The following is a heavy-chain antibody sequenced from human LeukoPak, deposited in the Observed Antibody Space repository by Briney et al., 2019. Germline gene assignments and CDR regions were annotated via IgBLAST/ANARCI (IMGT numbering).Heavy chain of an antibody. Sequence: GAAVKVSCKASGGTFSSYAISWVRQAPGQGLEWMGGIIPIFGTANYAQKFQGRVTITADESTSTAYMELSSLRSEDTAVYYCARGLRKGVPAAIGDYYYYGMDVWGKGTTVTVSS. CDR3: ARGLRKGVPAAIGDYYYYGMDV. V-gene: IGHV1-69*13. CDR2: IIPIFGTA. CDR1: GGTFSSYA. J-gene: IGHJ6*04. D-gene: IGHD2-2*01.